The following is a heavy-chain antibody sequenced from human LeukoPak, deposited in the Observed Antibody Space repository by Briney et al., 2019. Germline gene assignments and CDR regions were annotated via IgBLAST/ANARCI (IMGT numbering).Heavy chain of an antibody. CDR2: MYHRGST. Sequence: SETLSLTCSVSGHSISSGYYRGWIRQPPGKGLEWIGTMYHRGSTYYNPSLKSRVTMSGDTSKNHFSLKLSSVIAADAAVYYCARHRGDNSNPRYYFYYMDVWGKGTTVTVSS. CDR1: GHSISSGYY. D-gene: IGHD4-11*01. CDR3: ARHRGDNSNPRYYFYYMDV. V-gene: IGHV4-38-2*01. J-gene: IGHJ6*03.